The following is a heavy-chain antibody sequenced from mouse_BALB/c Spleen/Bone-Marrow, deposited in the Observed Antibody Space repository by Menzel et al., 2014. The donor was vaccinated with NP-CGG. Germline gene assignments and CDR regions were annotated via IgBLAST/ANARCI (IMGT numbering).Heavy chain of an antibody. CDR3: ARSAGYWYFDV. CDR1: GYTFTDYW. V-gene: IGHV1-69*01. J-gene: IGHJ1*01. D-gene: IGHD1-2*01. CDR2: FDTSDSYT. Sequence: VQLQESGAEPVMPGASVKMSCKASGYTFTDYWMHWVKQRPGQGLEWIGAFDTSDSYTSYNQKFKGKATLTVDESSSTAYMQLSSLTSEDSAVYYCARSAGYWYFDVWGAGTTVTVSS.